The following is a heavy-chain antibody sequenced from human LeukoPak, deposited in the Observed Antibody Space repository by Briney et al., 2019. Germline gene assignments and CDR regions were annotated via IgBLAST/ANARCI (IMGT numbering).Heavy chain of an antibody. CDR3: ARVSSGYYGMDV. CDR1: GGTFSSYA. D-gene: IGHD3-22*01. J-gene: IGHJ6*02. Sequence: ASVKVSCKASGGTFSSYAISWVRQAPGQGLEWMERIIPIFGIANYAQKFQGRVTITADKSTSTAYMELSSLRSEDTAVYYCARVSSGYYGMDVWGQGTTVTVSS. V-gene: IGHV1-69*04. CDR2: IIPIFGIA.